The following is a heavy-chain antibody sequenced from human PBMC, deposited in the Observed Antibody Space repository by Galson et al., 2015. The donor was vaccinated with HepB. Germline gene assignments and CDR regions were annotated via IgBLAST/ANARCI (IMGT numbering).Heavy chain of an antibody. V-gene: IGHV3-73*01. CDR2: IQSKASNYAT. J-gene: IGHJ4*02. CDR1: GFTFSSYA. Sequence: SLRLSCAASGFTFSSYAMSWVRQASGKGLGWVGRIQSKASNYATAYTASAKGRFTISRDDSKNMAFLQMNSLRTEDTAVYYCLRLGDLSGYSSSWGQGTLVTVSS. CDR3: LRLGDLSGYSSS. D-gene: IGHD6-13*01.